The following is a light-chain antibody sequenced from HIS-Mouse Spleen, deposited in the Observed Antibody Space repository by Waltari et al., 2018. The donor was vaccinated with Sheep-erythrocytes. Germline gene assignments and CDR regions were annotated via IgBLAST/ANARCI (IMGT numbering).Light chain of an antibody. Sequence: DIQMTKSPSSLSASVRDRVTITCRASQRISSYLNWYQQKPGKAPKLLIYAASSLQSGVPSRFSGSGSGTDFTLTISSLQPEDFATYYCQQSYSTPPTFGGGTKVEIK. CDR2: AAS. V-gene: IGKV1-39*01. J-gene: IGKJ4*01. CDR1: QRISSY. CDR3: QQSYSTPPT.